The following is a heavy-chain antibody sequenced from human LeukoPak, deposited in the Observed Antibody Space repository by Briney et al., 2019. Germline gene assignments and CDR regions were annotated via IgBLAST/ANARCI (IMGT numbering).Heavy chain of an antibody. Sequence: SETLSLTCTVSGGSISSYYWSWIRQPPGKGLEWIGYIYYSGSTYYNPSLKSRVTISVDTSKNQFSLKLSSVTAADTAVYYCASGDGWFDPWGQGTLVTVSS. D-gene: IGHD5-24*01. V-gene: IGHV4-59*04. CDR3: ASGDGWFDP. CDR1: GGSISSYY. J-gene: IGHJ5*02. CDR2: IYYSGST.